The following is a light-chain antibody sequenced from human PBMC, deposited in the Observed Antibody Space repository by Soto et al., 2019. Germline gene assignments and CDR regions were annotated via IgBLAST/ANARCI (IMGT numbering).Light chain of an antibody. CDR1: QSISSW. CDR2: DAS. V-gene: IGKV1-5*01. Sequence: DIQMTQSPSTLSASVGDRVTITCRASQSISSWLAWYQQKRGPAPRLLIYDASSLESGVPSRFSGSGSGKKFTLTISSLQPDDCGTYYCQQYNSLWTFGQGNKVDIK. J-gene: IGKJ1*01. CDR3: QQYNSLWT.